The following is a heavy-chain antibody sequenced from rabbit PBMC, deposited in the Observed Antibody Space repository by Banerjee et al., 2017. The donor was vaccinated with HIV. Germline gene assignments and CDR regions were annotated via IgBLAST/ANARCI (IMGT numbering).Heavy chain of an antibody. CDR3: ARAGYADYGGSTAFHL. D-gene: IGHD4-2*01. Sequence: QEQLEESGGGLVQPGGSLKLSFKASGFDFLSYYMNWVRQAPGKGLEWIADINTGSGSAYYATWECGVFACTKTSSTTGTLQMTNLTAADTATYFCARAGYADYGGSTAFHLGCPGTL. CDR1: GFDFLSYYM. CDR2: INTGSGSA. V-gene: IGHV1S45*01. J-gene: IGHJ4*01.